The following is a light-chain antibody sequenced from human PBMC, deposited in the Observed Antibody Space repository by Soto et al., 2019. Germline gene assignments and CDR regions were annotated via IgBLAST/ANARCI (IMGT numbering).Light chain of an antibody. Sequence: QSALAQPASVSGSPGQSITIFCTGTSSDVGSYNYVSWYQQHPGRAPKLMIYDVTNRPSGVSNRFSGSKSGSTASLTISGLQAEDEADSFCTSYTTTSTYVFGTGTKVTVL. V-gene: IGLV2-14*03. CDR3: TSYTTTSTYV. CDR1: SSDVGSYNY. J-gene: IGLJ1*01. CDR2: DVT.